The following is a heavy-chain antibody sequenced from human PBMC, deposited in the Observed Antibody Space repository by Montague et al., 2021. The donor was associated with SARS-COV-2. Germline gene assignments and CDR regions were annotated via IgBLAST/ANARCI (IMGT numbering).Heavy chain of an antibody. Sequence: SLRLSCAASGFRSTSNWMTWVRQAPGKGLEWVSHIKQAGSEKNYADSVKGRFTISRDNAKNSLFLQMNDLRAEDSAIYYCAKDADYTISCHYWGQGTLVTVSS. J-gene: IGHJ4*02. CDR3: AKDADYTISCHY. D-gene: IGHD6-13*01. CDR1: GFRSTSNW. V-gene: IGHV3-7*01. CDR2: IKQAGSEK.